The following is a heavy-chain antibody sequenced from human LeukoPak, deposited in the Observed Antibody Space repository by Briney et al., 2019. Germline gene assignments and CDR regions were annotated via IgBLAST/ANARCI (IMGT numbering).Heavy chain of an antibody. V-gene: IGHV3-30*02. Sequence: GGSLRLSCAASAFTFSSYGMDWVSQAPGKGLEWVAFIRYDGSNKYYADSVKGRFTISRDNSKNTLYLQMNSMRAEDTAVYYCAKDLSWGKIDYWGQGTLVTVSS. CDR1: AFTFSSYG. CDR2: IRYDGSNK. CDR3: AKDLSWGKIDY. J-gene: IGHJ4*02. D-gene: IGHD3-16*01.